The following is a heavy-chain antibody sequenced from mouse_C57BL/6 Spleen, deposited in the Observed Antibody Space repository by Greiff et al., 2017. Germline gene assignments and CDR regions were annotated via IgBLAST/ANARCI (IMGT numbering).Heavy chain of an antibody. CDR1: GFTFSSYA. CDR3: ARDGYYDYFDY. V-gene: IGHV5-4*01. Sequence: EVKLMESGGGLVKPGGSLTLPCAASGFTFSSYAMSWVRQTPEKRLEWVATISDGGSYTYYPDNVKGRFTISRHNAKNNLYLQMSHLKSEDTAMYYCARDGYYDYFDYWGQGTTLAVAS. D-gene: IGHD2-3*01. J-gene: IGHJ2*01. CDR2: ISDGGSYT.